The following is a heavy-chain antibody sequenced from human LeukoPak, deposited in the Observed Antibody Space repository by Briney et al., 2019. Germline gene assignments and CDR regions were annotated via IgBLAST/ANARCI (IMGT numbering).Heavy chain of an antibody. D-gene: IGHD3-22*01. CDR3: AKVYGYYDSSGYPQSIDY. Sequence: GGSLRLSCAASGFTFSRYGMHWVRQAPGKGLEWVAFIRYDGRNKYYADSVKGRFTISRDNSKNTLYLQMNSLRAEDTAVYYCAKVYGYYDSSGYPQSIDYWGQGTLVTVSS. CDR2: IRYDGRNK. CDR1: GFTFSRYG. J-gene: IGHJ4*02. V-gene: IGHV3-30*02.